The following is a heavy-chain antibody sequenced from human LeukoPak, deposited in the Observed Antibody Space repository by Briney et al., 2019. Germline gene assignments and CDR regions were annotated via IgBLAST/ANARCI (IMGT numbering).Heavy chain of an antibody. CDR1: GYTLIDYY. V-gene: IGHV1-46*01. CDR2: INPSGGNT. D-gene: IGHD1-26*01. Sequence: ASVKVSCKTSGYTLIDYYMHWVRQAPGQGLELMGIINPSGGNTRYAQKFQGRVTMTRDTSTSTVYMELSRLRSDDTAVYYCARDKVGATFTFDYWGQGTLVTVSS. J-gene: IGHJ4*02. CDR3: ARDKVGATFTFDY.